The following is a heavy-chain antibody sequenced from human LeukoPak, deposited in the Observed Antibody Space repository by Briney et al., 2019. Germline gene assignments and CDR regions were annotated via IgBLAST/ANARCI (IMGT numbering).Heavy chain of an antibody. CDR3: AKVVAWVDY. D-gene: IGHD2-15*01. CDR2: ISDSGSST. CDR1: GFTFSSYG. Sequence: GGSLRPSCAASGFTFSSYGMSWLRQAPGKGLEWVSGISDSGSSTYYADSVKGRFTISRDNSKNTMYLQMNSLRAEDTAVYYCAKVVAWVDYWGQGPLVTVSS. V-gene: IGHV3-23*01. J-gene: IGHJ4*02.